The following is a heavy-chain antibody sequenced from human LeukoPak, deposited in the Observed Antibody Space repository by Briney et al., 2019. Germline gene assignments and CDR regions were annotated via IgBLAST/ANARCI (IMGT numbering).Heavy chain of an antibody. V-gene: IGHV4-34*01. Sequence: PSETLSLTCAVYGGSFSGYYWSWIRQPPGKGLEWIGEINHSGSTNYNPSLKSRVTISVDTSKNQFSLKLSSVTAADTAVYYCARGVVGATTEYWGQGTLVTVSS. CDR3: ARGVVGATTEY. J-gene: IGHJ4*02. CDR2: INHSGST. CDR1: GGSFSGYY. D-gene: IGHD1-26*01.